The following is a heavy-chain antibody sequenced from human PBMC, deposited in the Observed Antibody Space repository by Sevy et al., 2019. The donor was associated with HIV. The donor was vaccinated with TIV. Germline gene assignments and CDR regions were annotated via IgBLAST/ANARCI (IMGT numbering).Heavy chain of an antibody. CDR3: ARVAGIDP. J-gene: IGHJ5*02. Sequence: SETLSLTCAVYGGSFSGYYWSWIRQPPGKGLEWIGEINHSGSTNYNPSLKSRFTISVDTSKNQFSLKLSSVTAADTAVYYCARVAGIDPWGQGTLVTVSS. CDR2: INHSGST. CDR1: GGSFSGYY. D-gene: IGHD3-10*01. V-gene: IGHV4-34*01.